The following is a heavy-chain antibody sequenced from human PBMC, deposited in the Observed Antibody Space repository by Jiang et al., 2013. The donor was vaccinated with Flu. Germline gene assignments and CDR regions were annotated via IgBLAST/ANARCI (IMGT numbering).Heavy chain of an antibody. V-gene: IGHV4-59*12. D-gene: IGHD2-21*02. CDR2: IYYSGST. Sequence: PGLVKPSETLSLTCIVSSGPISGYYWSWIRQPPGKGLEWIGYIYYSGSTNYNPSLKSRVTISVDTSKNQFSLKLSSVTAADTAVYYCARGAIVVVTAYRLDAFDIWGQGTMVTVSS. J-gene: IGHJ3*02. CDR1: SGPISGYY. CDR3: ARGAIVVVTAYRLDAFDI.